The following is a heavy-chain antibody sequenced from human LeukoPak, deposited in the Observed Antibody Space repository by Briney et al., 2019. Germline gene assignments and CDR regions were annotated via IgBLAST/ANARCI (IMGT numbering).Heavy chain of an antibody. CDR2: INPNSGGT. V-gene: IGHV1-2*06. J-gene: IGHJ4*02. CDR1: GYTFTGYY. D-gene: IGHD3-22*01. CDR3: AREYYDSSGYYPGPLDY. Sequence: GASVKVSCKASGYTFTGYYMHWVRQAPGQGLEWMGRINPNSGGTNYAQKFQGRVTMTRDTSISTAYMELSRLRSDDTAVYYCAREYYDSSGYYPGPLDYWGQGTLVTVSS.